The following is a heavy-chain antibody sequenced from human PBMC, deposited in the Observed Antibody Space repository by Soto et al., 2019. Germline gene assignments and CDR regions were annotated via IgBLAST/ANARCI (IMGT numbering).Heavy chain of an antibody. D-gene: IGHD2-15*01. CDR3: AGASSRVSSVVAAY. Sequence: ASVKVSCKASGYTFIDYYMHWVRQAPGHGFEWLGRISPKSGATNYAQKFQGRVTMTWDTSLNTAYMELSSLISDDTAVYFGAGASSRVSSVVAAYWGQGTLVTV. CDR1: GYTFIDYY. J-gene: IGHJ4*02. V-gene: IGHV1-2*02. CDR2: ISPKSGAT.